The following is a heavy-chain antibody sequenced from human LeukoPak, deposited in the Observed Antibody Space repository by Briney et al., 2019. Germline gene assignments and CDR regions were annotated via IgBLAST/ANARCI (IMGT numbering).Heavy chain of an antibody. D-gene: IGHD4-11*01. V-gene: IGHV4-39*01. Sequence: SETLSLTCTVSGGSISSSSYYWGWIRQPPGKGLVWIGSIYYSGSTYYNPSLKSRVTISVDTSKNQFSLKLSPVTAADTAVYYCARSDHTVTPGYWGQGTLVTVSS. CDR1: GGSISSSSYY. CDR3: ARSDHTVTPGY. J-gene: IGHJ4*02. CDR2: IYYSGST.